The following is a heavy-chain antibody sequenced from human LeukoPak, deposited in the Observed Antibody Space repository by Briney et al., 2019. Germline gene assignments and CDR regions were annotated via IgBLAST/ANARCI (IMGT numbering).Heavy chain of an antibody. V-gene: IGHV3-23*01. CDR1: GFTLSSYA. J-gene: IGHJ6*02. CDR2: LTSGLST. D-gene: IGHD6-19*01. CDR3: AKRSEYTSDWYSLPDV. Sequence: GGSLRLACAASGFTLSSYATSWVRQAPGKGLEWVSTLTSGLSTYYADSVKGRFTISRDNSKNTLYLQMNSLRVDDTAVYYCAKRSEYTSDWYSLPDVWGQGTTVTVSS.